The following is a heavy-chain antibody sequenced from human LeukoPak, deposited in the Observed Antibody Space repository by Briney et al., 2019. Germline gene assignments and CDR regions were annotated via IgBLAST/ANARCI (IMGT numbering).Heavy chain of an antibody. CDR3: ARNYSSGFFDY. CDR1: GGSISVTNYY. J-gene: IGHJ4*02. D-gene: IGHD6-19*01. V-gene: IGHV4-39*01. CDR2: IYYSGNT. Sequence: SETLSLTCIVSGGSISVTNYYWGWIRQPPGKGLEWIGSIYYSGNTYYNSHLRSRLTMSIDTSKKQFSLKLSSVTAADTAVYYCARNYSSGFFDYWGQGTLVTVSS.